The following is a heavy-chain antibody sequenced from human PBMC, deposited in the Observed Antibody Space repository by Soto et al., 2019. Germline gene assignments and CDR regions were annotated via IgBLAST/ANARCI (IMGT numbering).Heavy chain of an antibody. CDR3: AFLWFGESLDWFDP. V-gene: IGHV1-18*01. CDR2: ISAYNGNT. D-gene: IGHD3-10*01. CDR1: GYTFTSYG. Sequence: QVQLVQSGAEVKKPGASVKVSCKASGYTFTSYGISWVRQAPGQGLEWMGWISAYNGNTNYAQKLQGSVTMTSGTSTSTAYMELRSLRSDDTAVYYCAFLWFGESLDWFDPWGQGTLVTVSS. J-gene: IGHJ5*02.